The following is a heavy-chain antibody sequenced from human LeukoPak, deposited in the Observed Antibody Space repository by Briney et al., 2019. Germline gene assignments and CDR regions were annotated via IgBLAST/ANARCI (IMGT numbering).Heavy chain of an antibody. CDR3: ASSSWLRDANSDN. CDR1: GASISSGLYY. J-gene: IGHJ4*02. D-gene: IGHD6-13*01. Sequence: SETLSLTCSVSGASISSGLYYWNWIRQPAGKGLEWIGRIFESGKTNYNPSLKSRVTISVDTSKNQFSLKLRSVTAIDTAVYYCASSSWLRDANSDNWGQGTLVTVSS. CDR2: IFESGKT. V-gene: IGHV4-61*02.